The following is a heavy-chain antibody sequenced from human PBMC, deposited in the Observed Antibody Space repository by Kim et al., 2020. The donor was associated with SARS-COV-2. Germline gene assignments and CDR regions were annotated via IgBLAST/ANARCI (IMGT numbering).Heavy chain of an antibody. J-gene: IGHJ5*02. CDR3: ARVGYCSGGSCYGRYNWFDP. V-gene: IGHV4-31*03. Sequence: SETLSLTCTVSGGSISSGGYYWSWIRKHPGKGLEWIGYIYYSGSTYYNPSLKSRVTISVDTSKNQFSLKLSSVTAADTAVYYCARVGYCSGGSCYGRYNWFDPWGQGTLVTVSS. CDR1: GGSISSGGYY. CDR2: IYYSGST. D-gene: IGHD2-15*01.